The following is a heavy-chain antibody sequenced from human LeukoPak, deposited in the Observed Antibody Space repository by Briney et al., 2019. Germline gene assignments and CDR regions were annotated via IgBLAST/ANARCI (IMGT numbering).Heavy chain of an antibody. D-gene: IGHD6-13*01. CDR1: GFSFSTYD. J-gene: IGHJ4*02. Sequence: GGSLRLSCAASGFSFSTYDMNWVRQAPGKGLEWISTISGRDLTTHYADSVKGRFTISRDNAKNSLYLQMNSLRAEDTAVYYCAREDASSWDYWGQGILVTVSS. CDR2: ISGRDLTT. CDR3: AREDASSWDY. V-gene: IGHV3-23*01.